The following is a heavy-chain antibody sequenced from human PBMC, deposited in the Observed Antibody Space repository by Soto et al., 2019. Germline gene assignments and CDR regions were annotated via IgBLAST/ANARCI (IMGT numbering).Heavy chain of an antibody. CDR2: ITWNSGTI. CDR1: GFTFDDFV. D-gene: IGHD2-15*01. Sequence: EVRLVESGGGLVQPGRSLRLSCEASGFTFDDFVMHWVRQPPGKGLEWVAGITWNSGTIAYADSVKGRFTISRDNAKNSLYLQMNSLRVEDTALYYCAKPSGSKGYCNTIPCQGAFDVWGQGTMVTISS. V-gene: IGHV3-9*01. CDR3: AKPSGSKGYCNTIPCQGAFDV. J-gene: IGHJ3*01.